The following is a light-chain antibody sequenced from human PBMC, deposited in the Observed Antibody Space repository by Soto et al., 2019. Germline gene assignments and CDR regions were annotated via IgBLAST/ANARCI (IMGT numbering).Light chain of an antibody. CDR1: QSLLYSSNNKTY. CDR3: QQYYSTPLT. CDR2: WAS. Sequence: ILMTQSPDSLAVSLCEGSTITSKSSQSLLYSSNNKTYLAWYQQKPGQPPKLLVYWASTRESGVPDRFSGSGSGTDFTLTINSLQAADVAVYYCQQYYSTPLTFGGGTKVDIK. J-gene: IGKJ4*01. V-gene: IGKV4-1*01.